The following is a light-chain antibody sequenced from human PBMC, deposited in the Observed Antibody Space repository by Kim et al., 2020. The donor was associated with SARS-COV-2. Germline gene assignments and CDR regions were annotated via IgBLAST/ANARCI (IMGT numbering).Light chain of an antibody. CDR2: DAS. V-gene: IGKV3-11*01. Sequence: PGESSPLSCRASQSSSVHVGWYQHKPGQAPRLLIYDASNRATGIPDRFSGSGSGTDFTLTISSLEPEDFAIYYCQQRNNWPPAVTFGGGTKVDIK. J-gene: IGKJ4*01. CDR3: QQRNNWPPAVT. CDR1: QSSSVH.